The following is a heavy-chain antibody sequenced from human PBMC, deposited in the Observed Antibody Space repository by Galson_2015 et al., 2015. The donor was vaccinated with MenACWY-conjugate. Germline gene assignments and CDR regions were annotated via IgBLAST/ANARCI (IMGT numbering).Heavy chain of an antibody. CDR1: GFSFSSYS. Sequence: SLRLSCAASGFSFSSYSMNWVRQAPGKGLEWVSYISTGSSTIYYADSVRGRFTISRDNARNSLYLQMNSLRDEDTAVYYCARELVVVTYGMDVWGQGTTVTVSS. D-gene: IGHD2-21*02. CDR3: ARELVVVTYGMDV. V-gene: IGHV3-48*02. J-gene: IGHJ6*02. CDR2: ISTGSSTI.